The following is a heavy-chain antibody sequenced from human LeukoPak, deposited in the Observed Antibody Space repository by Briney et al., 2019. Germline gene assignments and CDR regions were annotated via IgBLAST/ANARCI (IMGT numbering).Heavy chain of an antibody. Sequence: GGSLRLSCAASKFTFGSFWMNWVRLVPGKGLLWVSRINPEGSDTEYADPVKGRFTVSRDNARNTLYLEMRSLSVQDSGLYYCARVRNGYSSGLDVWGPGTWVTVSS. CDR1: KFTFGSFW. CDR3: ARVRNGYSSGLDV. J-gene: IGHJ6*02. D-gene: IGHD2-15*01. V-gene: IGHV3-74*01. CDR2: INPEGSDT.